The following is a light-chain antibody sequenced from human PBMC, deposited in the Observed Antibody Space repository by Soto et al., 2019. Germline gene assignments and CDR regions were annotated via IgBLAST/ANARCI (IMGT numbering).Light chain of an antibody. J-gene: IGKJ1*01. Sequence: DIQMTQSPSTLSGSVGDRVTITCRASQTISSWLVWYQQKPGKAPKLLIYKASTLKSGVPSRFRGSGSATEFTPTISSLQPDDFHTYYCQNYNCYSEAFGHRNHVDIK. V-gene: IGKV1-5*03. CDR3: QNYNCYSEA. CDR2: KAS. CDR1: QTISSW.